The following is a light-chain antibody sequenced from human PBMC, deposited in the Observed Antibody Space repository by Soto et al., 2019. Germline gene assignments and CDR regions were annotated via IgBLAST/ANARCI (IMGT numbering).Light chain of an antibody. Sequence: DIVLTQSPGTLSLSPGDSANLSCRASQSVSSSYLAWYQQTPGQAPRLLVYDTSYRATGVQDRFSGSGSGTEFTLTIRRLEPEDSAVYYCKQYDSSGTFGQGTKVDIK. CDR2: DTS. CDR1: QSVSSSY. J-gene: IGKJ1*01. V-gene: IGKV3-20*01. CDR3: KQYDSSGT.